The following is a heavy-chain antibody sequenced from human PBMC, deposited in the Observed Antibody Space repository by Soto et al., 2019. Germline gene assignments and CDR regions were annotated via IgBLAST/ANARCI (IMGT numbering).Heavy chain of an antibody. CDR3: ARWGYYDFWSGDYQDSAFDI. V-gene: IGHV5-51*01. D-gene: IGHD3-3*01. CDR1: GYSFTSYC. Sequence: PGESLKISCKGSGYSFTSYCIGWVRQMPWKGLEWMGIIYPGDSDTRYSPSFQGQVTISADKSISTAYLQWSSLKASDTAMYYCARWGYYDFWSGDYQDSAFDIWGPGTMVTVSS. CDR2: IYPGDSDT. J-gene: IGHJ3*02.